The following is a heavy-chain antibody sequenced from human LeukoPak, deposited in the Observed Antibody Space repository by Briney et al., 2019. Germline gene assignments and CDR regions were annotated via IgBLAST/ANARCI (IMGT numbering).Heavy chain of an antibody. V-gene: IGHV4-59*11. CDR1: GGSISSHY. Sequence: SETLSLTCTVSGGSISSHYWSWIRQPPGKGLEWLGYIYYGGSTNYNPSLKSRVTISVGTSKNQFSLKLSSVTAADTAVYYCARDYYMDVWGKGTTVTVSS. CDR3: ARDYYMDV. J-gene: IGHJ6*03. CDR2: IYYGGST.